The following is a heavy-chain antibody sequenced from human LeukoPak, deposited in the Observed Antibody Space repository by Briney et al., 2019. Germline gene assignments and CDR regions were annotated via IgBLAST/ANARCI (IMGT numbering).Heavy chain of an antibody. D-gene: IGHD3-10*01. CDR1: GYTFTSYD. CDR3: ARRSYYGSGIYVHFDN. V-gene: IGHV1-8*01. J-gene: IGHJ4*02. CDR2: MNPNSGNT. Sequence: ASVKVSCTASGYTFTSYDINWVRQAPGQGLEWMGWMNPNSGNTGYAQKFQGRVTMTRNTSISTAYMELSSLRSEDTAVYYCARRSYYGSGIYVHFDNWGQGTLVTVSS.